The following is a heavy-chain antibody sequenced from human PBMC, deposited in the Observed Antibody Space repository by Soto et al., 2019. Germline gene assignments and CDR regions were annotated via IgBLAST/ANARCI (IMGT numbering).Heavy chain of an antibody. V-gene: IGHV3-53*01. J-gene: IGHJ3*02. CDR1: GFTVSSNY. CDR3: ARDHQGHAAAGSDAFDI. D-gene: IGHD6-13*01. CDR2: IYSGGST. Sequence: PGGSLRLSCSASGFTVSSNYMNWVRQAPGKGLEWVSVIYSGGSTYYAAAVKGRFTISRDNSKNTLYRQRNSQRAADTAVYYCARDHQGHAAAGSDAFDIWGQGTMVTVSS.